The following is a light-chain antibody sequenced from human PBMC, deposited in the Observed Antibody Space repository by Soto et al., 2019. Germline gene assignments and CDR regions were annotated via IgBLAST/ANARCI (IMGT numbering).Light chain of an antibody. V-gene: IGLV2-8*01. J-gene: IGLJ3*02. CDR3: TSYAGSNIWV. CDR1: SSDVGGYNY. Sequence: QSALTQPPSASGSPGQSVTISCTGTSSDVGGYNYVSWYQQYQGKAPKLMIYEVSKRPSGVPDRFSGSKSGKTASLTVSGLQPEDEADYYCTSYAGSNIWVFGGGTKLTVL. CDR2: EVS.